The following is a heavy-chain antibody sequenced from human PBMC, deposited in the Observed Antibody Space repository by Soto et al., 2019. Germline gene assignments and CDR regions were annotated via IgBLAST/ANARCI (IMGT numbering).Heavy chain of an antibody. D-gene: IGHD2-15*01. CDR1: GFTFSSYG. CDR3: ARDRLGYCSGGSCYFDY. V-gene: IGHV3-33*01. J-gene: IGHJ4*02. CDR2: IWYDGSNK. Sequence: GSLRLSCAASGFTFSSYGMHWVRQAPGKGLEWVAVIWYDGSNKYYADSVKGRFTISRDNSKNTLYLQMNSLRAEDTAVYYCARDRLGYCSGGSCYFDYWGQGTLVTVSS.